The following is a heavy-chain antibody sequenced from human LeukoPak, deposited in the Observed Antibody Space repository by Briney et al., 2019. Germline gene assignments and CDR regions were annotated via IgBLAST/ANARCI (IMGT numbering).Heavy chain of an antibody. CDR3: ARGRYYDNSVYYYFDY. V-gene: IGHV3-23*01. Sequence: GGSLRLSCAASGFTFSSYAMRWVRQAPGMGLAWVSPISGSGGSTYYADSVKGGFTIYRDTSKNTLYLQMNSLRAEDTAVYYCARGRYYDNSVYYYFDYWGQGTLVTVSS. J-gene: IGHJ4*02. CDR1: GFTFSSYA. CDR2: ISGSGGST. D-gene: IGHD3-22*01.